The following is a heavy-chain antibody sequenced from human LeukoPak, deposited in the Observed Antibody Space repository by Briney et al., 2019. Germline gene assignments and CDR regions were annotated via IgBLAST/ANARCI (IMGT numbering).Heavy chain of an antibody. CDR2: IYPGDSDT. V-gene: IGHV5-51*01. D-gene: IGHD4-17*01. CDR1: GYIFSSLW. CDR3: ARQFSDYGDYTVIDY. Sequence: GESLKISCKGSGYIFSSLWIGWVRQMPGKGLEWVGSIYPGDSDTRYSPSFQGHVTISADKSISTAYLQWSSLKASDTAMYYCARQFSDYGDYTVIDYWGQGTLVTVSS. J-gene: IGHJ4*02.